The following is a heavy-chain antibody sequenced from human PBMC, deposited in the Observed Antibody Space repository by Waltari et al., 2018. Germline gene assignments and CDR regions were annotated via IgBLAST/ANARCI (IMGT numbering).Heavy chain of an antibody. CDR1: GFTFSNYA. CDR3: ARGAHYSSLTWFDP. J-gene: IGHJ5*02. D-gene: IGHD6-13*01. CDR2: VSGSGGST. V-gene: IGHV3-23*01. Sequence: EVQLLESGGGLVQPGGSLRLSCAASGFTFSNYAINWVRQAPGKGLGWVSSVSGSGGSTYYADSVKGRFTVSRDNSKNSLFMQMNSLRGDDTALYYCARGAHYSSLTWFDPWGQRTLVTVSS.